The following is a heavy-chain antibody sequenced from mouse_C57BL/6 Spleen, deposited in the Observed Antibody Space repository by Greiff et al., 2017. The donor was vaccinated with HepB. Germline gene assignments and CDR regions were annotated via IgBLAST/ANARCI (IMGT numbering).Heavy chain of an antibody. V-gene: IGHV1-26*01. CDR1: GYTFTDYY. J-gene: IGHJ2*01. CDR2: INPNNGGT. Sequence: EVQLQQSGPELVKPGASVKISCKASGYTFTDYYMNWVKQSHGKSLEWIGDINPNNGGTSYNQKFKGKATLTVDKSSSTAYMELRSLTSEDSAVYYCAKAIAGNYFDYWGQGTTLTVSS. CDR3: AKAIAGNYFDY.